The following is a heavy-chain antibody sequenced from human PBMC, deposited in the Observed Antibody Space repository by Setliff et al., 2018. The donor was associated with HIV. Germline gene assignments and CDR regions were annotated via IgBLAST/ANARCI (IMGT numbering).Heavy chain of an antibody. CDR2: ITPSGAT. Sequence: SETLSLTCAVYGGSVSGHYWGRFRQPPGKGLEWIGEITPSGATNYLPSLKSRVTMSLDTSKNQFSLKMTSVTAADTALYYCSNWNTTIDEDAWGQGTPVTVSS. CDR1: GGSVSGHY. CDR3: SNWNTTIDEDA. J-gene: IGHJ5*02. V-gene: IGHV4-34*01. D-gene: IGHD5-18*01.